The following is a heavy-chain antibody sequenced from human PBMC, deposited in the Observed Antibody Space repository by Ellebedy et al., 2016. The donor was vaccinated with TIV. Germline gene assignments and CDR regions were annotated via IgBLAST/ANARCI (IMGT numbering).Heavy chain of an antibody. CDR1: GGSISSYY. J-gene: IGHJ4*02. CDR2: IYYSGST. Sequence: MPSETLSLTCTVSGGSISSYYWSWIRQPPGKGLEWIGYIYYSGSTNANPSSKSLVTISVDTSKNQSSLKLSSVTAADTAVYYCARRMTTVAKFDYWGQGTLVTVSS. CDR3: ARRMTTVAKFDY. V-gene: IGHV4-59*08. D-gene: IGHD4-23*01.